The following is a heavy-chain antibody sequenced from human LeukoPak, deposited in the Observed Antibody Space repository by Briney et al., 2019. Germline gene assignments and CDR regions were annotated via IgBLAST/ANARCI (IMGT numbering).Heavy chain of an antibody. D-gene: IGHD2-21*01. CDR2: IYHSGST. CDR1: GYSISSGYY. J-gene: IGHJ3*02. V-gene: IGHV4-38-2*01. CDR3: ARPPLIVVVIADLDAFDI. Sequence: PSETLSLTCAVSGYSISSGYYWGWIRRPPGKGLEWIGSIYHSGSTYYNPSLKSRVTISVDTSKNQFSLKLSSVTAADTAVYYCARPPLIVVVIADLDAFDIWGQGTMVTVSS.